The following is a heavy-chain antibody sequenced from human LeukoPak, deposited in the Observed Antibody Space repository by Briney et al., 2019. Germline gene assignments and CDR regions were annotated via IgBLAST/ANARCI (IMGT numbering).Heavy chain of an antibody. J-gene: IGHJ4*02. V-gene: IGHV3-30*04. CDR3: ARDPSGGNSFPAEGYLDY. Sequence: GGSLRLSCAASGFTFSSYAMHWVRQAPGKGLEWVAVISYDGSNKYYADSVKGRFTISRDNSKNTLYLQMNSLRADDTAVYYCARDPSGGNSFPAEGYLDYWGQGTLVTVSS. CDR2: ISYDGSNK. D-gene: IGHD4-23*01. CDR1: GFTFSSYA.